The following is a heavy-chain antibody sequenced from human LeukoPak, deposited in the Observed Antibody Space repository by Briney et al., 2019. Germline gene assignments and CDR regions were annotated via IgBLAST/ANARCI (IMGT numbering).Heavy chain of an antibody. Sequence: GASVKVSCKSSGYRLTSYFMHWVRQAPGHGLEWMGVITPSGDGTSYTQKFQGRVTMTGDMSTNTDFMELTSLRSEDSALYFCTREFPSTGYFDYWGQGTLVTVSS. D-gene: IGHD1-1*01. CDR2: ITPSGDGT. J-gene: IGHJ4*02. CDR1: GYRLTSYF. CDR3: TREFPSTGYFDY. V-gene: IGHV1-46*01.